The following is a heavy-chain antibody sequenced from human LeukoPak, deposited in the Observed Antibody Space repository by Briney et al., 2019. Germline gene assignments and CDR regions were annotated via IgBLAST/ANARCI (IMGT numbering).Heavy chain of an antibody. CDR1: GFTFSSYS. CDR3: AREPIRFLEWSDPGYYYYGMDV. CDR2: ISSSSSTI. V-gene: IGHV3-48*01. J-gene: IGHJ6*02. Sequence: GGSLRLSCAASGFTFSSYSMNWVRQAPGKGLEWVSYISSSSSTIYYADSVKGRFTISRDNAKNSLYLQMNSLRAEDTAVYYCAREPIRFLEWSDPGYYYYGMDVWGQGTTVTVSS. D-gene: IGHD3-3*01.